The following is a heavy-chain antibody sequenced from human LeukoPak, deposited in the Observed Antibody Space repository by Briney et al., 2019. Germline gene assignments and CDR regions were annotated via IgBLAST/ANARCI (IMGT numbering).Heavy chain of an antibody. D-gene: IGHD4-17*01. J-gene: IGHJ5*02. CDR1: GYTFAGYY. V-gene: IGHV1-2*02. Sequence: ASVKVSCKASGYTFAGYYIHWVRQAPGQGLEWMGWINPNSGGTNYAQKFQGRVTMTRDTSISTTYMELSRLKSDDTAVYYCAREAHVSGDYDPWGQGTLVTVSS. CDR3: AREAHVSGDYDP. CDR2: INPNSGGT.